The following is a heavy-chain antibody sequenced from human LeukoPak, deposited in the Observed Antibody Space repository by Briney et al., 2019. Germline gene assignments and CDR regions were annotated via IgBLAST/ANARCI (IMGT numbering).Heavy chain of an antibody. CDR3: ARVSGSYYHSFDY. D-gene: IGHD1-26*01. V-gene: IGHV1-69*05. Sequence: SVKVSCKASGGTFSSYAISWVRQAPGQGLEWMGGIIPIFGTANYAQKFQGRVTITTDESTSTAYMELSSLRSEDTAVYYCARVSGSYYHSFDYWGQGTLVTVSS. J-gene: IGHJ4*02. CDR1: GGTFSSYA. CDR2: IIPIFGTA.